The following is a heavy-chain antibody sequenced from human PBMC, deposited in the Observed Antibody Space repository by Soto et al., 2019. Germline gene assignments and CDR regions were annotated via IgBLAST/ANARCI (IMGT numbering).Heavy chain of an antibody. Sequence: QVQLQESGPGLVKPSETLSLTCTVSGGSVGSGSYCWSWIRQPPGKRLEWIGYIYYSGSTNYNPSLKSRVTISVDQSKNQFSLKLSSVTAAVKAVYYCARESPSSSSPDQLDYWGQGTLVTVSS. CDR2: IYYSGST. D-gene: IGHD6-6*01. J-gene: IGHJ4*02. CDR3: ARESPSSSSPDQLDY. CDR1: GGSVGSGSYC. V-gene: IGHV4-61*01.